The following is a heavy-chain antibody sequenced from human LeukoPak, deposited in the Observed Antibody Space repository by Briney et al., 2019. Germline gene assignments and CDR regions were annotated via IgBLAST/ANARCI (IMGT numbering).Heavy chain of an antibody. Sequence: SVKVSCKASGGTFSSYAISWVRQAPGQGLEWMGRIIPIFGIANYAQKFQGRVTITADKSTSTAYMELSSLRSEDTAVYYCARVGWDGSGYSLYYFDYWGQGTLVTVSS. V-gene: IGHV1-69*04. D-gene: IGHD3-22*01. CDR2: IIPIFGIA. CDR3: ARVGWDGSGYSLYYFDY. J-gene: IGHJ4*02. CDR1: GGTFSSYA.